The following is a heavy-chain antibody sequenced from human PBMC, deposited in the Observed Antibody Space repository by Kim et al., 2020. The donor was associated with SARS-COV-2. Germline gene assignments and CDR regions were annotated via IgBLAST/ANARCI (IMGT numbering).Heavy chain of an antibody. V-gene: IGHV4-39*07. D-gene: IGHD2-15*01. J-gene: IGHJ5*02. Sequence: SETLSLTCTVSGATIRSGSYYWGWIRQSPGKGPEWIGSIYHNGDADYNPSLKSRFTISIDTSKNMFSLTLTSPTAADTAVYHCARVRSGRAQGWFHPWGQGTRLPVSS. CDR1: GATIRSGSYY. CDR2: IYHNGDA. CDR3: ARVRSGRAQGWFHP.